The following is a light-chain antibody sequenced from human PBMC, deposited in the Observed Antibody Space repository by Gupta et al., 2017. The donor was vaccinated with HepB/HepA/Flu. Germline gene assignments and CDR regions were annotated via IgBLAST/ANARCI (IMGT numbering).Light chain of an antibody. V-gene: IGKV1-12*01. CDR3: QQDNSCLPLT. Sequence: DIQMTQSPSSLSASVGDRVTITCRARQAISSWLARYQQKPGKDPKLLINAASSLQGGVPSRFSSSGCGTEFTLTTSSRQHEDFAAYYCQQDNSCLPLTFGGGTKVEIK. CDR1: QAISSW. CDR2: AAS. J-gene: IGKJ4*01.